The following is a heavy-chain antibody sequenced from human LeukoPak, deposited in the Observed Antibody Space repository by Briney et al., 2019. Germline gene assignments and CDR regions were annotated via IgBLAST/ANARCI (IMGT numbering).Heavy chain of an antibody. CDR1: GGSISSGGYY. D-gene: IGHD3-10*01. CDR3: ARVKTYGSGSDFDY. CDR2: IYYSGST. Sequence: PSQTLSLTCTVSGGSISSGGYYWSWIRQHPGKGLEWIGYIYYSGSTYYNPSLKSRVTISVDMSKNQFSLKLSSVTAADTAVYYCARVKTYGSGSDFDYWGQGTLVTVSS. V-gene: IGHV4-31*03. J-gene: IGHJ4*02.